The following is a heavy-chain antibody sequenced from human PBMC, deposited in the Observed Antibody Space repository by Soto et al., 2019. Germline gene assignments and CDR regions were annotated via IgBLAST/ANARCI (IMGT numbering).Heavy chain of an antibody. CDR3: ARGFVESLTKFYYGMAV. CDR2: ISYDGSNE. V-gene: IGHV3-30-3*01. CDR1: GFSFSRYA. J-gene: IGHJ6*02. Sequence: VQLVESGGGVVQPGRSLRLSCAASGFSFSRYAMHWVRQAPGKGLEWVAVISYDGSNEYHADSVKGRFSISRDNSKDTLYLQMNSLRAEDTAVYYCARGFVESLTKFYYGMAVWGQGPTVTVS. D-gene: IGHD3-3*01.